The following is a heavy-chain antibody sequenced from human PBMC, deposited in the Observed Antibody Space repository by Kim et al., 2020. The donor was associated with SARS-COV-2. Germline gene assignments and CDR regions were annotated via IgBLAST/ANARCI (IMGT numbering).Heavy chain of an antibody. J-gene: IGHJ6*02. CDR1: GFTFSTFW. V-gene: IGHV3-7*01. CDR3: ARGHHGLEV. Sequence: GGSLRLSCSASGFTFSTFWMTWVRQAPGKGLEWVASIKPDGSEKFYVDSVKGRFTISRDNAKNSLFLQMNSLRAEDTSLYYCARGHHGLEVWGQGTTVTV. CDR2: IKPDGSEK.